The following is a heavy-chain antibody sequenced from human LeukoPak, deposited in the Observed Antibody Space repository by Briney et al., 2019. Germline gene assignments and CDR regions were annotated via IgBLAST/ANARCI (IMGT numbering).Heavy chain of an antibody. CDR3: ARQSHYYDSSGHY. J-gene: IGHJ4*02. CDR2: IYFSGST. Sequence: SETLSLTCTVSGGSTSSGSYYWGWIRQPPGKGLEWIGSIYFSGSTYYNPSLRSRVTISVDTSKNQFSLKLSSVTAADVAVYYCARQSHYYDSSGHYWGQGTLVTVSS. V-gene: IGHV4-39*01. CDR1: GGSTSSGSYY. D-gene: IGHD3-22*01.